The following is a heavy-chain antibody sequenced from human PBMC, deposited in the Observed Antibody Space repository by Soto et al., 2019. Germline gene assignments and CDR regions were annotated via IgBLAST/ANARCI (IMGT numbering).Heavy chain of an antibody. J-gene: IGHJ4*02. CDR2: IYYSGST. Sequence: SETLSLTCTVSGGSISIGDYYWSWIRQPPGKGLEWIGYIYYSGSTYYNPSLKSRVTISVDTSKNQFSLKLSSVTAADTAVYYCARSDYSSSWYVGYFDYWGQGTLVTVSS. CDR3: ARSDYSSSWYVGYFDY. CDR1: GGSISIGDYY. V-gene: IGHV4-30-4*01. D-gene: IGHD6-13*01.